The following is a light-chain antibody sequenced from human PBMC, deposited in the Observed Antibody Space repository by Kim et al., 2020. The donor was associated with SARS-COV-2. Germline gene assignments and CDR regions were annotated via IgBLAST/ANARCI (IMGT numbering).Light chain of an antibody. CDR1: QSVSSN. J-gene: IGKJ5*01. V-gene: IGKV3-15*01. CDR2: GAS. Sequence: SPGERATLPCRASQSVSSNLAWFHQKPGQAPRLLIYGASSRATGIPARFSGSESGTEFTLTITSLQSEDFAVYYCQQYNDWPITFGQGTRLEIK. CDR3: QQYNDWPIT.